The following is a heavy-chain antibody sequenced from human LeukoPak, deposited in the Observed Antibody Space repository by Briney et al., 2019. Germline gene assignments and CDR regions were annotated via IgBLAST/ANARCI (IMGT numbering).Heavy chain of an antibody. Sequence: GGSLRLSCAASGFTVSSNYMSWVRQAPGKGLEWVSVIYSGGSTYYADSVKGRFTISRDNSKNTLYLQMNSLRAEDTAVYYCARDLLGYDIFTGYSSPYYYGMDVWGQGTTVTVSS. V-gene: IGHV3-66*01. J-gene: IGHJ6*02. CDR2: IYSGGST. CDR1: GFTVSSNY. CDR3: ARDLLGYDIFTGYSSPYYYGMDV. D-gene: IGHD3-9*01.